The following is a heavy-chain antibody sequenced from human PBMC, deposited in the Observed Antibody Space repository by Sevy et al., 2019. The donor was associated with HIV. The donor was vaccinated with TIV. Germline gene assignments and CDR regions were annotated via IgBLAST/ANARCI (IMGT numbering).Heavy chain of an antibody. CDR1: GFTFSSYG. V-gene: IGHV3-30*02. CDR3: AKDNQLRAEVYYGMDV. Sequence: GGSLRLSCAASGFTFSSYGMHWVRQAPGKGLEWVAFIRYDGSNKYYADSVKGRFTISRDNSKNTLYLQMNSLRAEDTAVYYCAKDNQLRAEVYYGMDVWGQGTTVTVSS. CDR2: IRYDGSNK. J-gene: IGHJ6*02.